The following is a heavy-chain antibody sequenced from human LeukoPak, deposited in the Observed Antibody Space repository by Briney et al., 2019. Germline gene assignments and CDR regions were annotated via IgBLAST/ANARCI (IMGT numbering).Heavy chain of an antibody. CDR1: GFTFSSYA. CDR3: ARDSSGWYEPEDPPSTLDY. Sequence: PGGSLRLSCAASGFTFSSYAMSWVRQAPGKGLEWVSAISGSGGSTYYADSVKGRFTISRDNSKNTLYLQMNSLRAEDTAVYYCARDSSGWYEPEDPPSTLDYWGQGTLVTVSS. V-gene: IGHV3-23*01. CDR2: ISGSGGST. J-gene: IGHJ4*02. D-gene: IGHD6-19*01.